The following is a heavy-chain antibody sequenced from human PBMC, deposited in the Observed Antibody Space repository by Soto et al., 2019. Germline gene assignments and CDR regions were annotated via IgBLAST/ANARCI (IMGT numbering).Heavy chain of an antibody. CDR1: GGSISSGDYY. D-gene: IGHD6-6*01. Sequence: SETLSLTCTVSGGSISSGDYYWSWIRQPPGKGLEWIGYIYYSGSTYYNPSLKSRVTISVDTSKNQFSLKLSSVTAADTAVHYCAREYSSSSGVGWFDPWGQGTLVNV. J-gene: IGHJ5*02. V-gene: IGHV4-30-4*01. CDR3: AREYSSSSGVGWFDP. CDR2: IYYSGST.